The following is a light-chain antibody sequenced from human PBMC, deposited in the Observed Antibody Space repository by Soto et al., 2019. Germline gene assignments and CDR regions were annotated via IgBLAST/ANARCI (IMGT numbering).Light chain of an antibody. Sequence: EIVFTQSPATLSSFPGDRVTLSCRASQYINTRLAWYQHRPGQAPRLLIYQTSIRAPGIPARFSAGGSGTEFTLTISSLQSDDFAVYYCQQYNNWPPTTFGQGTRLEIK. CDR3: QQYNNWPPTT. J-gene: IGKJ5*01. CDR1: QYINTR. CDR2: QTS. V-gene: IGKV3-15*01.